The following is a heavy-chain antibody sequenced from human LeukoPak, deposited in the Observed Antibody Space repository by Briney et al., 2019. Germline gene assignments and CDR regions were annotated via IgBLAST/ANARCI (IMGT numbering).Heavy chain of an antibody. CDR3: ASMVLAAAGFYYFDY. J-gene: IGHJ4*02. V-gene: IGHV1-18*01. Sequence: ASVKVSCKASGYTLTSYGISWVRQAPGQGLEWMGWISAYNGNTNYAQKLQGRVTMTTDTSTSTAYMELRSLRSDDTAVYYCASMVLAAAGFYYFDYWGQGTLVTVSS. CDR1: GYTLTSYG. CDR2: ISAYNGNT. D-gene: IGHD6-13*01.